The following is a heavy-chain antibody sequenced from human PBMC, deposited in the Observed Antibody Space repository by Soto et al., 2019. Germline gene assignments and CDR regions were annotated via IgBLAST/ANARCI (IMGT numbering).Heavy chain of an antibody. J-gene: IGHJ4*02. V-gene: IGHV1-18*01. CDR3: ARDRTGEYPYYFDY. CDR2: ISAYNGNT. D-gene: IGHD4-17*01. Sequence: GASVKVSCKASGYTFTSYGISWVRQAPGQGLEWMGWISAYNGNTNYAQKLQGRVTMTTDTSTSTAYMELRSLRSDDTAVYYCARDRTGEYPYYFDYWGQGTLVTVSS. CDR1: GYTFTSYG.